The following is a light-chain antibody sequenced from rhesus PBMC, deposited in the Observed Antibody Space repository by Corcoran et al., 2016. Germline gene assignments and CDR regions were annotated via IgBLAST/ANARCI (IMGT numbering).Light chain of an antibody. J-gene: IGKJ4*01. CDR3: RQHNSYPLT. CDR1: QGISSF. V-gene: IGKV1-25*01. Sequence: DIQMTQSPSSLSASVGDRVTITCRASQGISSFFAWYQQKPGKALKLLIYAAPPLQSGVTSRFSGSGSGTAFTHTISGLQPEAFATSTYRQHNSYPLTFGGWTKVQLE. CDR2: AAP.